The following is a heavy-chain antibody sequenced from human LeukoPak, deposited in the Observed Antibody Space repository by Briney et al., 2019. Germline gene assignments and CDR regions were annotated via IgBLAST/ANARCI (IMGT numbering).Heavy chain of an antibody. CDR1: GFSFSSYW. J-gene: IGHJ4*02. Sequence: GGSLRLSCAASGFSFSSYWMHWVRQAPGKGLEWVSRINSDGSSTTYADSVKGRSSISRDNAKNTLYLHMSSLRAEDTGVYYCARAVRAHPPADFWGQGTLVTVSP. D-gene: IGHD3-3*01. V-gene: IGHV3-74*01. CDR3: ARAVRAHPPADF. CDR2: INSDGSST.